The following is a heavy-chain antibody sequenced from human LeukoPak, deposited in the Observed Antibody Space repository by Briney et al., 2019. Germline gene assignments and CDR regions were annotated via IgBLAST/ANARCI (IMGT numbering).Heavy chain of an antibody. D-gene: IGHD6-13*01. Sequence: PSETLSLTCTVSGGSISSTSYYWGWIRQPPGKGLEWIGSIYYSGSTYYNPSLKSRVTISVDTSKNQFSLKLSSVTAADTAVYYCARGRGGAAADCWGQGTLVTVSS. CDR1: GGSISSTSYY. CDR3: ARGRGGAAADC. CDR2: IYYSGST. V-gene: IGHV4-39*07. J-gene: IGHJ4*02.